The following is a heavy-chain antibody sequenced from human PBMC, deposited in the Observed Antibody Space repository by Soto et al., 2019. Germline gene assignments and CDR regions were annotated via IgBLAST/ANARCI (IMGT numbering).Heavy chain of an antibody. CDR1: GYSFTDYH. CDR3: ARGHSTDCSNGVCSFFYNHEMDV. V-gene: IGHV1-2*04. CDR2: INPKSGGT. Sequence: ASVKVSCKASGYSFTDYHIHWLRQAPGQGLEWLGRINPKSGGTSTAQKFQGWVTMTRDRSISTVYMELTRLRSDDTAVYFCARGHSTDCSNGVCSFFYNHEMDVWGQETTVTVSS. J-gene: IGHJ6*02. D-gene: IGHD2-8*01.